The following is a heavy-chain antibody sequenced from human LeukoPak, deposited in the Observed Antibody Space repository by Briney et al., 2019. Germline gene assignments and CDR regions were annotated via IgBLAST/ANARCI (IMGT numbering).Heavy chain of an antibody. CDR1: GFTFSSYA. CDR3: AKEKKYYYDSTGYPGYDY. D-gene: IGHD3-22*01. V-gene: IGHV3-30*02. CDR2: IRYDGTNK. Sequence: PGGSLRLSCAASGFTFSSYAMHWVRQAPGKGLEWVAFIRYDGTNKYYADSVKGRLTISRDNSKNTLYLQMNSLRAEDTAVYYCAKEKKYYYDSTGYPGYDYWGQGTLVTVSS. J-gene: IGHJ4*02.